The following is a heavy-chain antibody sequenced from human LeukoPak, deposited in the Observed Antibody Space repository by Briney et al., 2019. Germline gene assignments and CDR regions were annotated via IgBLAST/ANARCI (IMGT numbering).Heavy chain of an antibody. CDR2: ISSSSSTI. V-gene: IGHV3-48*02. D-gene: IGHD3-16*01. J-gene: IGHJ4*02. Sequence: GGSLRLSCAASGFTFSSYSMNWVRQAPGKGLEWVSYISSSSSTIYYADSVKGRFTISRDNAKNSLYLQMNSLRDEDTAVYYSAREFTRPRGYYFDYWGQGTPVTVSS. CDR1: GFTFSSYS. CDR3: AREFTRPRGYYFDY.